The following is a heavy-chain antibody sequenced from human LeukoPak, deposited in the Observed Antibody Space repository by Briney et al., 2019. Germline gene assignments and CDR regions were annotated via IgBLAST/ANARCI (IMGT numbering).Heavy chain of an antibody. D-gene: IGHD3-22*01. Sequence: PGESLKISCKGSGYSFTSYWIGWVRQMPGKGLEWMGIIYPGDSDTRYSPSFQGQVTISADKSISTAYLQWSSLKASDTAMYYCARLPYGDYYDSSGYAPFDYWGQGTLVTVSS. CDR2: IYPGDSDT. V-gene: IGHV5-51*01. CDR3: ARLPYGDYYDSSGYAPFDY. CDR1: GYSFTSYW. J-gene: IGHJ4*02.